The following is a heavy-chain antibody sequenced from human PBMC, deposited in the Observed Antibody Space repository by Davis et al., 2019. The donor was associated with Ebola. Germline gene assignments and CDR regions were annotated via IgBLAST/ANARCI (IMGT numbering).Heavy chain of an antibody. J-gene: IGHJ4*02. D-gene: IGHD1-26*01. Sequence: SETLSLTCTVSGGSISSSSYYWGWIRQPPGKGLEWIGSIYYSGITYYNPSLKSRVTISVDTSKNQFSLKLRSVTAADTAVYYCARGGGSTLGAPDYWGQGTLVTVSS. V-gene: IGHV4-39*01. CDR3: ARGGGSTLGAPDY. CDR1: GGSISSSSYY. CDR2: IYYSGIT.